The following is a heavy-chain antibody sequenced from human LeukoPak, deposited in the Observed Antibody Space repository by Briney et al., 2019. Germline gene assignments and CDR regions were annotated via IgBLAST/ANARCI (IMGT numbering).Heavy chain of an antibody. J-gene: IGHJ5*02. D-gene: IGHD5/OR15-5a*01. Sequence: ASETLSLTCTVSGGSISSYYWNWIRQPAGKGLEWIGRIYPTGTTDYNPSLKSRVTISLDKSKTQFSLKLNSVTAADTAVYYCARGPSRPDRPAWVYFDPWGQGTLVTVSS. CDR1: GGSISSYY. CDR3: ARGPSRPDRPAWVYFDP. CDR2: IYPTGTT. V-gene: IGHV4-4*07.